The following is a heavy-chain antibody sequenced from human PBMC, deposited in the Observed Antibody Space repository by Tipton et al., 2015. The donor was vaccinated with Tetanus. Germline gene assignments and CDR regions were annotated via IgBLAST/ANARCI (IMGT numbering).Heavy chain of an antibody. V-gene: IGHV3-11*01. CDR1: GFTFSDYY. J-gene: IGHJ5*02. Sequence: GSLRLSCAASGFTFSDYYMSWIRQAPGKGLEWVSYISGSGSTIYYADSVKGRFTISRDNAKNSLYLQMNSLRAEDTAVYYCARDPSSSVAGTWPPGNWFDPWGQGTLVTVSS. CDR3: ARDPSSSVAGTWPPGNWFDP. CDR2: ISGSGSTI. D-gene: IGHD6-19*01.